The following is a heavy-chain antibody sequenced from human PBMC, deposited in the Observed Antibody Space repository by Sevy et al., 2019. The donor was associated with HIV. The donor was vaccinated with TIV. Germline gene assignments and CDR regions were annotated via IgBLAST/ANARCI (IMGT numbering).Heavy chain of an antibody. CDR3: AREVGGYNWRPYYFDS. D-gene: IGHD5-12*01. CDR2: IKQDESGK. Sequence: GGSLRLSCAASGFTFTDYWMSWVRQTPGKGLEWVATIKQDESGKYYVDSVKGRLAISRDNGKNSVSLQMNGLRAEDTALYYCAREVGGYNWRPYYFDSWGQGTLVTVSS. J-gene: IGHJ4*02. CDR1: GFTFTDYW. V-gene: IGHV3-7*01.